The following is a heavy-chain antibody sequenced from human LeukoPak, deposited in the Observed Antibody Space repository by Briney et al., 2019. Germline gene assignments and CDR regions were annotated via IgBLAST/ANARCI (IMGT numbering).Heavy chain of an antibody. CDR2: VFYSGST. J-gene: IGHJ4*02. V-gene: IGHV4-39*01. CDR3: VRQTYSSGWNS. D-gene: IGHD6-19*01. CDR1: GGSISSSSYY. Sequence: SETLSLTCIVSGGSISSSSYYWAWIRPSPGKGLEWIGSVFYSGSTYYNPSLKSRVTISVDTSKNQFSLKMTSVTAADTAVYYCVRQTYSSGWNSWGQGTPVTVSS.